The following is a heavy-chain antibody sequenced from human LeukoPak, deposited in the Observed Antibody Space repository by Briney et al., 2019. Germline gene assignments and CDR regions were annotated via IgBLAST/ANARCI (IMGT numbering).Heavy chain of an antibody. J-gene: IGHJ6*04. CDR1: GYTFTSYG. CDR2: IIPIFGTA. Sequence: ASVKVSCKASGYTFTSYGISWVRQAPGQGLEWMGRIIPIFGTANYAQKFQGRVTITTDESTSTAYMELSSLRSEDTAVYYCARASITIFGVDPCEDVWGKGTTVTVSS. D-gene: IGHD3-3*01. CDR3: ARASITIFGVDPCEDV. V-gene: IGHV1-69*05.